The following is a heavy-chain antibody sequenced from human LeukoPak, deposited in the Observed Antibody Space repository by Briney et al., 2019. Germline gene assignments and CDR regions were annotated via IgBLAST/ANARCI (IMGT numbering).Heavy chain of an antibody. Sequence: SETLSPTCAVSGGSISSGGYSWSWIRQPPGKGLEWIGYIYHSGSTYYNPSLKSRVAISVDRSKNQFSLKLSSVTAADMAVYYCARQSCGSYYGCWFDPWGQGTLVTVSS. CDR1: GGSISSGGYS. CDR2: IYHSGST. CDR3: ARQSCGSYYGCWFDP. V-gene: IGHV4-30-2*01. D-gene: IGHD1-26*01. J-gene: IGHJ5*02.